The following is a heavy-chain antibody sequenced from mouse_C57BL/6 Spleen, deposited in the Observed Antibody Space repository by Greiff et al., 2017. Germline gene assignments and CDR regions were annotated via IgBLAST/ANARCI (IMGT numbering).Heavy chain of an antibody. CDR2: ISYDGSN. CDR3: ANGYYPTWFAY. V-gene: IGHV3-6*01. D-gene: IGHD2-3*01. J-gene: IGHJ3*01. CDR1: GYSITSGYY. Sequence: EVQLVESGPGLVKPSQSLSLTCSVTGYSITSGYYWNWIRQFPGNKLEWMGYISYDGSNNYNPSLKNRISITRDTAKNQFFLKLNSVTTEDTATYYCANGYYPTWFAYWGQGTLVTVSA.